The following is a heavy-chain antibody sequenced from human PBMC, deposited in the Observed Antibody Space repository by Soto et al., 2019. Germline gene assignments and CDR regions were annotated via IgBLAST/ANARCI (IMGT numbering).Heavy chain of an antibody. CDR2: IYHSGST. J-gene: IGHJ5*02. V-gene: IGHV4-4*02. CDR3: ARDPSRFIAVAGTRWFDP. CDR1: GGSISSSNW. D-gene: IGHD6-19*01. Sequence: SETLSLTCAVSGGSISSSNWWSWVRQPPGKGLEWIGEIYHSGSTNYNPSLKSRVTISVDRSKNQFSLKLSSLRSEDTAVYYCARDPSRFIAVAGTRWFDPWGQGTLVTVSS.